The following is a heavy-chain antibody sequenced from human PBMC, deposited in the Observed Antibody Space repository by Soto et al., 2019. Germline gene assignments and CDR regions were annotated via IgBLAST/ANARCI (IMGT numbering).Heavy chain of an antibody. V-gene: IGHV1-18*04. D-gene: IGHD1-26*01. CDR3: ARDVSGGTYPWFFDL. CDR2: ISGYNGNI. J-gene: IGHJ2*01. CDR1: GYTSSIYG. Sequence: GASVKVSCKASGYTSSIYGISWVRQAPGQGPEWMAWISGYNGNIKYAQKFQGRVTVATDTTTTGAYMELRSLRSDDTAVYYCARDVSGGTYPWFFDLWGRGTLVTVSS.